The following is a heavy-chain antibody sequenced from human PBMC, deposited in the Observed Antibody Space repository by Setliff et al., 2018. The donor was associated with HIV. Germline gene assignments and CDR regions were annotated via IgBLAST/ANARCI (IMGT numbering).Heavy chain of an antibody. Sequence: ASVKVSCKASGYTFTDYYIQWVRQAPGQGLEWMGWINAESGDTNYAEKFLGRVTMTRKTSINTAYMELTRLKSDDTAVYYCARGSPAYCTRIICRQPLGYWGQGTLVTAPQ. CDR3: ARGSPAYCTRIICRQPLGY. J-gene: IGHJ4*02. D-gene: IGHD2-8*01. CDR2: INAESGDT. CDR1: GYTFTDYY. V-gene: IGHV1-2*02.